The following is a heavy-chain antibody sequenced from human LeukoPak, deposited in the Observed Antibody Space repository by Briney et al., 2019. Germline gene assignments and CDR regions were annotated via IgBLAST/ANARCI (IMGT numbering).Heavy chain of an antibody. CDR3: ARGGYSFDY. V-gene: IGHV3-21*01. J-gene: IGHJ4*02. CDR2: ISSSGSFI. CDR1: GYTFSSYS. D-gene: IGHD5-12*01. Sequence: GGSLRLSCAASGYTFSSYSLNWVRQAPGKGLEWVSAISSSGSFIYYADSVKGRFTISRDNAKNSLYLQMNSLRAEDTAVYYCARGGYSFDYLGQGTLVTVSS.